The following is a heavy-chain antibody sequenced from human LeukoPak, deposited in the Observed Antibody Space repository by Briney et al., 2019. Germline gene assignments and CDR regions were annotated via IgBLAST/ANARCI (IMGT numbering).Heavy chain of an antibody. D-gene: IGHD3-22*01. CDR2: IYYSGST. V-gene: IGHV4-39*01. CDR3: ARLPYPYDSSGSPPLDY. CDR1: GGSISSSNYS. Sequence: SETLSLTCTVSGGSISSSNYSWGWIRQPPGKGLEWIGSIYYSGSTYYNPSLKSRVTISVDTPKNQFSLKLSSVTAADTAVYYCARLPYPYDSSGSPPLDYWGQGTLVTVSS. J-gene: IGHJ4*02.